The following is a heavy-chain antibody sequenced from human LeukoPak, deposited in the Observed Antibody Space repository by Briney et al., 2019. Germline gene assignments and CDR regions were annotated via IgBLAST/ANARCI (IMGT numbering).Heavy chain of an antibody. CDR3: ARAGEGSDYYYYYYMDV. Sequence: SETLSLTCTVSGGSISSSSYYWGWIRQPPGKGLGWIGSIYYSGSTYYNPSLKSRVTISVDTSKNQFSLKLSSVTAADTAVYYCARAGEGSDYYYYYYMDVWGKGTTVTVSS. D-gene: IGHD3-16*01. V-gene: IGHV4-39*07. CDR1: GGSISSSSYY. CDR2: IYYSGST. J-gene: IGHJ6*03.